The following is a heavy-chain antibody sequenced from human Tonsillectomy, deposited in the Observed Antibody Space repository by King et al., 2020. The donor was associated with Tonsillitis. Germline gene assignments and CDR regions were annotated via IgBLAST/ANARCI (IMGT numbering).Heavy chain of an antibody. J-gene: IGHJ4*02. CDR1: GVTFSMDW. V-gene: IGHV3-7*03. CDR2: ISPEGSAK. Sequence: GQLVQSGGGLVQPGGSLRLSCAASGVTFSMDWMNWVRQAPGKGLEWVANISPEGSAKHYLDSVKGRFTTSRDNAKNSLDLQMDGLRADETAVYYCMPGGGGSEGYWGQGVLVTVSS. D-gene: IGHD2-15*01. CDR3: MPGGGGSEGY.